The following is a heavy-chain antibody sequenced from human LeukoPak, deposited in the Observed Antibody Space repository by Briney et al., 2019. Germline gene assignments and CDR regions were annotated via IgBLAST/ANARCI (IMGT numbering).Heavy chain of an antibody. V-gene: IGHV4-59*08. Sequence: SETLSLTCSVSGGSINAYYWSWIRQPPGKGLEWIAYIYSSGSTNYNPSLKSRVTISVDTSKNQFSLTLSSVTAAYTAVYYCAGQPGGTAAFDLWGQGTMVTVSS. CDR2: IYSSGST. CDR3: AGQPGGTAAFDL. D-gene: IGHD1-14*01. J-gene: IGHJ3*01. CDR1: GGSINAYY.